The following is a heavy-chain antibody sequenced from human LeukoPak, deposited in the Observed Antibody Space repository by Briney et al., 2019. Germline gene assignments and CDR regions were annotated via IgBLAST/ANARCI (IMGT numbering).Heavy chain of an antibody. V-gene: IGHV3-21*01. CDR1: GFTFSSYS. Sequence: GGSLRLSCAASGFTFSSYSMNWVRQAPGKGLEWVSSISSSSSYIYYADSVKGRFTISRDNAKNSLYLQMNSLRAEDTAVYYCARDSGDFWTPFDYWGQGTLVTVSS. D-gene: IGHD3/OR15-3a*01. CDR3: ARDSGDFWTPFDY. CDR2: ISSSSSYI. J-gene: IGHJ4*02.